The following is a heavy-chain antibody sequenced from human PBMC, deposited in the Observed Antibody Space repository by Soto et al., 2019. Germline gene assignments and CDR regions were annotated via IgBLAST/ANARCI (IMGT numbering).Heavy chain of an antibody. CDR1: GGSINNHY. J-gene: IGHJ4*02. CDR2: IYYSGST. V-gene: IGHV4-59*08. Sequence: SETLSLTCTVSGGSINNHYWSWIRQPPGKGLELIGYIYYSGSTNYNPSLRSRVTISVDTSKNQFSLKLRSVTAADTAVYYCARWVGHFDFWGPGTLVPVSS. D-gene: IGHD1-26*01. CDR3: ARWVGHFDF.